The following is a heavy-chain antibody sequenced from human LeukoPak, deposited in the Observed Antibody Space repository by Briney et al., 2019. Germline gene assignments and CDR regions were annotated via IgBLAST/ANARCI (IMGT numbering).Heavy chain of an antibody. CDR2: ISAYNGNT. V-gene: IGHV1-18*01. CDR3: ARDSWAYCSSTSCYGGGDY. CDR1: GYTFTSYG. D-gene: IGHD2-2*01. J-gene: IGHJ4*02. Sequence: GASVKVSCKASGYTFTSYGISWVRQAPGQGLEWMGGISAYNGNTNYAQKLQGRVTMTTDTSTSTAYMELRSLRSDDTAVYYCARDSWAYCSSTSCYGGGDYWGQGTLVTVSS.